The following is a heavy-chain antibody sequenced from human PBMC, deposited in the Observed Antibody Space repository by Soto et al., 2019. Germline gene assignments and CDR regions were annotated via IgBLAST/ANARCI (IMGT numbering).Heavy chain of an antibody. V-gene: IGHV3-15*07. CDR1: GFTFSNAW. J-gene: IGHJ3*02. CDR3: TTVLPDPGITGTTLLEPGFRLQRDDAFDI. CDR2: IKSKTDGGTT. D-gene: IGHD1-20*01. Sequence: GGSLRLSCAASGFTFSNAWMNWVRQAPGKGLEWVGRIKSKTDGGTTDYAAPVKGRFTISRDDSKNTLYLQMNSLKTEDTAVYYCTTVLPDPGITGTTLLEPGFRLQRDDAFDIWGQGTMVTVSS.